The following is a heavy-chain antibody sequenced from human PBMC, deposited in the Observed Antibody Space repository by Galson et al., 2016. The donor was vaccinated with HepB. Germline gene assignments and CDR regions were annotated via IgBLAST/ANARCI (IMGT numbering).Heavy chain of an antibody. CDR3: VKQDRWVRGVGLLNYYFDY. Sequence: SLRLSCAASGFTFSNYAMSWVRQAPGTGLEWVSDTSGSGGSKYYADSVKGRFTISRDNSKNTLYLQMKSLRAEDTAVYYCVKQDRWVRGVGLLNYYFDYWGQGTLLTVSS. D-gene: IGHD3-10*01. V-gene: IGHV3-23*01. J-gene: IGHJ4*02. CDR1: GFTFSNYA. CDR2: TSGSGGSK.